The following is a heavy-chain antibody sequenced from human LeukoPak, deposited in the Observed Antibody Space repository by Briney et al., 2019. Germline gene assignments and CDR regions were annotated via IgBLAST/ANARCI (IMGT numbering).Heavy chain of an antibody. Sequence: PGGSLRLSCAASGFTFSDYYMSWIRQAPGKGLEWVSHISNSGTTIYYVDSVKGRFTISRDNAKNSLYLQMNSLRAEDTAVYYCARRASISTRAFDIWGQGTMVTVSS. V-gene: IGHV3-11*01. CDR2: ISNSGTTI. CDR1: GFTFSDYY. CDR3: ARRASISTRAFDI. J-gene: IGHJ3*02. D-gene: IGHD3-9*01.